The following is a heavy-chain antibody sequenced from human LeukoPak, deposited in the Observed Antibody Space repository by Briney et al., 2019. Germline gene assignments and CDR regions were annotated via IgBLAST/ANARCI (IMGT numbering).Heavy chain of an antibody. J-gene: IGHJ4*02. CDR1: GFTFSSYA. CDR3: ARAMLLGVPAARPFDY. V-gene: IGHV3-21*01. CDR2: ISSSSSYI. D-gene: IGHD2-2*02. Sequence: PGGSLRLSCAASGFTFSSYAMNWVRQAPGKGLEWVSSISSSSSYIYYADSVKGRFTISRDNAKNSLYLQMNSLRAEDTAVYYCARAMLLGVPAARPFDYWGQGTLVTVSS.